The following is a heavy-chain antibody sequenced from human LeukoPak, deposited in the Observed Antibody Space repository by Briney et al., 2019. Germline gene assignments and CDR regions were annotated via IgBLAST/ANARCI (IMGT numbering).Heavy chain of an antibody. V-gene: IGHV3-23*01. CDR2: ISVSGGSA. CDR3: AKGQKWELPLDY. D-gene: IGHD1-26*01. J-gene: IGHJ4*02. Sequence: PGGSLRLSCAASGFTFSSYAMSWVRQAPGKGLEWVSAISVSGGSAYYADSVKGRFTISRDNSKNTLCLQMNSLRAEDTAVYYCAKGQKWELPLDYWGQGTLVTVSS. CDR1: GFTFSSYA.